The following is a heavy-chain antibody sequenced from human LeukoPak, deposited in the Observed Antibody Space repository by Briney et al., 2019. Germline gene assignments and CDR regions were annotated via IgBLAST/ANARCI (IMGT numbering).Heavy chain of an antibody. CDR3: AYSGRFGELFD. D-gene: IGHD3-10*01. CDR2: ISTLGHTI. V-gene: IGHV3-11*01. CDR1: GFIFSDYY. J-gene: IGHJ4*02. Sequence: GGSLRLSCAASGFIFSDYYMIWIRQAPGKGLEWISYISTLGHTIYYADSVKGRFTISRDNAKNSLYLQMNNMRADDTAVYYCAYSGRFGELFDWGQGTLVTVSS.